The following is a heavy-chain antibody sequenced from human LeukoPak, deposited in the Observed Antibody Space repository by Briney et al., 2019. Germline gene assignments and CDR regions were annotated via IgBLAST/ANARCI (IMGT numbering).Heavy chain of an antibody. CDR3: ARGPARHYPFSGTYFQH. Sequence: SETLSLTCTVSGGSISSTSYYWGWIRQPPGKGLEWIGSIYHSGRTYYNPSLKSRVTISVDTSKNQFSPKLSSVTAADTAVYYCARGPARHYPFSGTYFQHWGQGTLVTVSS. CDR2: IYHSGRT. CDR1: GGSISSTSYY. D-gene: IGHD1-14*01. J-gene: IGHJ1*01. V-gene: IGHV4-39*07.